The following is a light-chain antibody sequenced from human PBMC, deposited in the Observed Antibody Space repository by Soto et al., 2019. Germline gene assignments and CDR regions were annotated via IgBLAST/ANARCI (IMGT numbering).Light chain of an antibody. CDR3: QYYETSSQAVV. CDR1: TGCLASKY. V-gene: IGLV6-57*03. J-gene: IGLJ2*01. CDR2: EDD. Sequence: NFRLTQPHSVSESPGKTVTISCTRTTGCLASKYVQWYQQRPGSAPTTILFEDDQRPSGVPDRFSVSIDNTSNSASLTISGLETEDEADYYCQYYETSSQAVVFGGGTKLTVL.